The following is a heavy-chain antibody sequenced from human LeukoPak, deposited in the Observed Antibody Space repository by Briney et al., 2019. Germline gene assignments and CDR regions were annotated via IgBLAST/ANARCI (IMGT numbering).Heavy chain of an antibody. CDR1: GFTVSSNY. D-gene: IGHD4-17*01. J-gene: IGHJ4*02. CDR3: VRGDYGDYTLFDY. V-gene: IGHV3-53*01. CDR2: IYSGGST. Sequence: GGSLRLSCAASGFTVSSNYMSWVRQAPGKGLEWISVIYSGGSTYYADSVKGRFTISRDNSKNTLYLQMNSLRAEDTAVYYCVRGDYGDYTLFDYWGQGTLVTVSS.